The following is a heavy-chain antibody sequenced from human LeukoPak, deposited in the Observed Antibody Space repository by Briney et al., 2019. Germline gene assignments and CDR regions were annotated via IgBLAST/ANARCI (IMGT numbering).Heavy chain of an antibody. Sequence: GGSLRLSCAASGFTFSSYSMNWARQAPGKGLEWVSSISSSSSYIYYADSVKGRFTISRDNAKNSLYLQTNSLRAEDTAVYYCASSVTGYCSGGSCYSGSHNWFDPWGQGTLVTVSS. D-gene: IGHD2-15*01. CDR1: GFTFSSYS. CDR2: ISSSSSYI. CDR3: ASSVTGYCSGGSCYSGSHNWFDP. J-gene: IGHJ5*02. V-gene: IGHV3-21*01.